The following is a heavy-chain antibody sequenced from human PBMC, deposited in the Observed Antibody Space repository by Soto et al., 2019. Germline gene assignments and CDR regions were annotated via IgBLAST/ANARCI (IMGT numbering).Heavy chain of an antibody. CDR3: ARDRSGPYYGLDV. CDR2: ISSSSSTI. V-gene: IGHV3-48*02. J-gene: IGHJ6*02. CDR1: GFTFSSYS. Sequence: GGSLRLSCAASGFTFSSYSMNWVRPAPGKGLEWISYISSSSSTIYYAGSVKGRFTISRDNAKYSLSLQMTSLRDEDTAVYYCARDRSGPYYGLDVWGQGTTVTVSS. D-gene: IGHD2-15*01.